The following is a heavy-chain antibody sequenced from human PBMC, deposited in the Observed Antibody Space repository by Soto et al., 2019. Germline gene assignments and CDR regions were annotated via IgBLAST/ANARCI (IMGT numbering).Heavy chain of an antibody. V-gene: IGHV3-30-3*01. CDR2: ISYDGSNK. Sequence: QVQLVESGGGVVQPGRSLRLSCAASGFTFSSYAMHWVRQAPGKGLEWVAVISYDGSNKYYADSVKGRFTISRDNSKNTLYLQMNSRRAEDTAVYYCARGITFGGVIVLDAFDIWGQGTMVTVSS. D-gene: IGHD3-16*02. CDR3: ARGITFGGVIVLDAFDI. CDR1: GFTFSSYA. J-gene: IGHJ3*02.